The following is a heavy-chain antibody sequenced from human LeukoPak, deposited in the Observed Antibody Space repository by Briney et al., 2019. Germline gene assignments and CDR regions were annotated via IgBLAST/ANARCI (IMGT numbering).Heavy chain of an antibody. CDR1: GGSFSGYY. J-gene: IGHJ5*02. CDR3: ARIPYDILTGYPPTWFDP. Sequence: SETLSPTCAVYGGSFSGYYWSWIRPPPGKGLEWIGEINHSGSTNYNPSLKSRVTISVDASKNQFSLKLSSVTAADTAVYYCARIPYDILTGYPPTWFDPWGQGTLVTVSS. V-gene: IGHV4-34*01. CDR2: INHSGST. D-gene: IGHD3-9*01.